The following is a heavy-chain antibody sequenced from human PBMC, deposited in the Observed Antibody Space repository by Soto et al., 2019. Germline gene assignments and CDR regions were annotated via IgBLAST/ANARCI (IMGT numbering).Heavy chain of an antibody. Sequence: QVQLVQSGAEVKKPGSSVKVSCKASGGTFSSYAISWVRQAPGQGLEWMGGIIPIFGTANYAQKFQGRVTITADESTSTAYMELSSLRSEDTAVYYWARDLRFGELLNYYYGMDVWGQGTTVTVSS. D-gene: IGHD3-10*01. J-gene: IGHJ6*02. CDR2: IIPIFGTA. V-gene: IGHV1-69*01. CDR1: GGTFSSYA. CDR3: ARDLRFGELLNYYYGMDV.